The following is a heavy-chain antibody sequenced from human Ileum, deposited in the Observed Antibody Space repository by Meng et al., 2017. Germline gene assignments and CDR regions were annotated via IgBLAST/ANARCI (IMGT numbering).Heavy chain of an antibody. Sequence: VQLQEWGAGLLKPSETLSLTCAVYGGSFSGYYWSWIRQPPGKGLEWIGEINHSGSTNYNPSLKSRVTISVDTSKNQFSLKLSSVTAADTAVYYCARGGGRYGPDFDYWGQGTLVTASS. CDR2: INHSGST. J-gene: IGHJ4*02. CDR1: GGSFSGYY. V-gene: IGHV4-34*01. CDR3: ARGGGRYGPDFDY. D-gene: IGHD3-16*01.